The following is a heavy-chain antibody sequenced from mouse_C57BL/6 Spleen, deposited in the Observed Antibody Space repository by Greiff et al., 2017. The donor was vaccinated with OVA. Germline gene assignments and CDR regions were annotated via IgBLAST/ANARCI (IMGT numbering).Heavy chain of an antibody. J-gene: IGHJ2*01. CDR1: GYTFTSYW. D-gene: IGHD1-1*01. CDR3: ARYYYGSSFDD. V-gene: IGHV1-69*01. CDR2: IDPSDSYT. Sequence: QVQLQQPGAELVMPWASVKLSCKASGYTFTSYWMHWVKQRPGQGLEWIGEIDPSDSYTNYNQQFKGKSTLTVDKSSSTAYMQHSRLTSEDSAVNYCARYYYGSSFDDWGQGTTLTVSA.